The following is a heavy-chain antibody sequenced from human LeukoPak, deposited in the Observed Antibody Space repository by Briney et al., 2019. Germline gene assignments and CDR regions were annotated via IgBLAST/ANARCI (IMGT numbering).Heavy chain of an antibody. CDR1: EFTFSNYA. V-gene: IGHV3-23*01. CDR3: AKGSGINHYHWIDP. J-gene: IGHJ5*02. CDR2: ISGGGDST. D-gene: IGHD1-14*01. Sequence: PGGSLRLSCAASEFTFSNYAMNWVRQAPGRGLEWVSGISGGGDSTYYADSVKGRFTISRDNSKNTLYLQMDSLRAEDTALYYCAKGSGINHYHWIDPWGQGTLVTVSS.